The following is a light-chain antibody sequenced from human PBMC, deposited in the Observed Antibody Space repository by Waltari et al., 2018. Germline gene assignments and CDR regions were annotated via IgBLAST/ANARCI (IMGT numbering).Light chain of an antibody. CDR2: NRT. CDR3: SMYMGSGVWV. CDR1: SGSVSSTSY. Sequence: QTVVTQEPSLSVSPGGTVTPTCAFSSGSVSSTSYPTWYPPTTGQPPRPLVYNRTSRSSGVPDRFSGAILGNTAALTITGAQADDESDYYCSMYMGSGVWVFGGGTKLTVL. V-gene: IGLV8-61*01. J-gene: IGLJ3*02.